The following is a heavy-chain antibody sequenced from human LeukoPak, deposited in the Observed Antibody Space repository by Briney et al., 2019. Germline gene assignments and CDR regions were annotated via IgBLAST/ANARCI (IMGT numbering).Heavy chain of an antibody. Sequence: PGGSLRLSCAASGFTISGYSMYWVRQAPGKGLEYVSAISSDGGSTYYADSVKGRFTIPRDNSKNTLYLQMGSLRAEDMAVYYCAKAAYYYYMDVWGKGTTVTVSS. D-gene: IGHD6-25*01. CDR1: GFTISGYS. J-gene: IGHJ6*03. V-gene: IGHV3-64*02. CDR2: ISSDGGST. CDR3: AKAAYYYYMDV.